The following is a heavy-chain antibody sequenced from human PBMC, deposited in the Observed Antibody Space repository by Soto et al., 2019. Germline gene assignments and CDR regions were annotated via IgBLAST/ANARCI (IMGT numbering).Heavy chain of an antibody. CDR1: GFTFSSYG. D-gene: IGHD2-2*01. Sequence: QVQLVESGGGVVQPGRSLRLSCAASGFTFSSYGMHWVRQAPGKGLEWVAVISYDGSNKYYAGSVKGRFTISRDNSKNTLYLQMNSLRAEDTAVYYCASDPDCSSTSCYPVDYFDYWGQGTLVTVSS. CDR3: ASDPDCSSTSCYPVDYFDY. J-gene: IGHJ4*02. V-gene: IGHV3-30*03. CDR2: ISYDGSNK.